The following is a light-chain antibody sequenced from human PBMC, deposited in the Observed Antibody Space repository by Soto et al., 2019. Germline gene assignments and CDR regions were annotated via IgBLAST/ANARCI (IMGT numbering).Light chain of an antibody. J-gene: IGKJ3*01. CDR2: DAS. CDR3: QQRSNWGLFT. V-gene: IGKV3-11*01. CDR1: QSVSSY. Sequence: EIVLTQSPATLSLSPGERATLSCRASQSVSSYLAWYQQKHGQAPRLLIYDASNRATGIPARFSGSGSGTDFTLTISSLEPEDFAVYCCQQRSNWGLFTFGPGTKVDIK.